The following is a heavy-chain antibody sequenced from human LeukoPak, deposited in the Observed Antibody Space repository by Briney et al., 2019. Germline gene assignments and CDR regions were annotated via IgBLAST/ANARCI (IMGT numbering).Heavy chain of an antibody. CDR3: AKDQGTRKYYPDAFDI. V-gene: IGHV4-4*02. Sequence: PSETLSLTCAVSGGSISSSNWWSWVRQPPGKGLEWIGEIYHSGSTNYNPSLKSRVTISVDKSKNQFSLKLSSVTAADTAVYYCAKDQGTRKYYPDAFDIWGQGTMVTVSS. D-gene: IGHD3-10*01. CDR2: IYHSGST. CDR1: GGSISSSNW. J-gene: IGHJ3*02.